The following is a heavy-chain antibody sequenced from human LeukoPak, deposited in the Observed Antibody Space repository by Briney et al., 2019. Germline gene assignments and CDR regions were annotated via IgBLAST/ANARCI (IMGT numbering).Heavy chain of an antibody. J-gene: IGHJ6*03. CDR1: GGSITNYY. D-gene: IGHD6-6*01. V-gene: IGHV4-4*07. Sequence: SETLSLTCTVSGGSITNYYWSWIRQPAGKGLEWIGRIFTSGSTNYNPSLKSRVTMSVDTSKNQFSLKLSSVTAADTAVYYCAREGRYSSSPMDVWGKGTTVTVSS. CDR2: IFTSGST. CDR3: AREGRYSSSPMDV.